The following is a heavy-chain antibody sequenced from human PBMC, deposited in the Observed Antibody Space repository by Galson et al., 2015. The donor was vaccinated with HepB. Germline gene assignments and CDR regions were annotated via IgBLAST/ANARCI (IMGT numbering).Heavy chain of an antibody. D-gene: IGHD3-16*01. J-gene: IGHJ4*02. CDR2: IIAIGNST. Sequence: SLRLSCATSGFTFTNYAMSWVRQAPGKGLEWVSGIIAIGNSTHYADSVKGRFTISRDNSKNTIYLQMNSLRAEDSAVYCCAKDYADKLMTSETAALFEYWGQGALVTVSS. CDR3: AKDYADKLMTSETAALFEY. CDR1: GFTFTNYA. V-gene: IGHV3-23*05.